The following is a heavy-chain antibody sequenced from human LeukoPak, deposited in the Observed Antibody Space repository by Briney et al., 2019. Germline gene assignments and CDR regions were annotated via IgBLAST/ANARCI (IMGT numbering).Heavy chain of an antibody. Sequence: ASVKVSCKASGGTFSSYAISWVRQAPGQGLEWMGGIIPIFGTANYAQKFQGRVTITADESTSTAYMELSSLRSEDTAVYYCARERLGVTHFDYWGQGTLVTVSS. D-gene: IGHD1-26*01. V-gene: IGHV1-69*13. J-gene: IGHJ4*02. CDR3: ARERLGVTHFDY. CDR2: IIPIFGTA. CDR1: GGTFSSYA.